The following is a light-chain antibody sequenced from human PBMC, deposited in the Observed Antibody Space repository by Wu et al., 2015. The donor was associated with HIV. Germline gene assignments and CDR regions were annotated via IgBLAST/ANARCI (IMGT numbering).Light chain of an antibody. J-gene: IGKJ4*01. CDR3: QQTNSFPLT. CDR2: SAS. V-gene: IGKV1-12*01. CDR1: RDISNY. Sequence: DIQMTQSPAFVSASVGDRVTITCRASRDISNYLAWYQQKPERAPSLLIFSASTLQSGVPSRFSGSGSGSEFTLTISNLQPEDFATYYCQQTNSFPLTFGGGTKVQIK.